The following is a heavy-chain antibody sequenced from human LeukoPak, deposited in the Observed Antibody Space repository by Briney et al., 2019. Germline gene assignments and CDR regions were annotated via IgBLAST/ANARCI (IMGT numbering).Heavy chain of an antibody. Sequence: GGSLRLSCAASGFTVSSNYMSWARQAPGKGLEWVSVIYSGGSTYYADSVKGRFTISRDNSKNTLYLQMNSLRAEDPAVYYCARGVVVYDIDYWGQEPWSPSPQ. CDR3: ARGVVVYDIDY. CDR1: GFTVSSNY. V-gene: IGHV3-53*01. J-gene: IGHJ4*01. D-gene: IGHD3-16*01. CDR2: IYSGGST.